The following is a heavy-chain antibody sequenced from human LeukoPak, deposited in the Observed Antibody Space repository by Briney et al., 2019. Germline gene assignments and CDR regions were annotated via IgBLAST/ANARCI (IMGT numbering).Heavy chain of an antibody. CDR2: ISGSGGTT. Sequence: PGGSLRLSCAASGFTFSSYAMSWVRQAPGKGLEWVSVISGSGGTTYYADSVRGRFTISRDNSKNTLYLQINSLTAEDTAIYYCVRYLSGWYYFDWWGQGTLVTVSS. V-gene: IGHV3-23*01. CDR1: GFTFSSYA. CDR3: VRYLSGWYYFDW. D-gene: IGHD6-19*01. J-gene: IGHJ4*02.